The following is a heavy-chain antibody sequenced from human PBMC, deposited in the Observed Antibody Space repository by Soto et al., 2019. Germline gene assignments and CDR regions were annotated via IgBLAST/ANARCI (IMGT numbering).Heavy chain of an antibody. V-gene: IGHV1-8*01. CDR1: GYTFTSYD. CDR3: EREDVSMARFDQ. Sequence: QVQLVQSGAEVKKPGASMKVSCKASGYTFTSYDINWVRQATGQGLEWMGWMNPNSGNTGYAQKFQGRVTMTRNTSISTAYIELSSLKSEYTAMYYFEREDVSMARFDQWGQGTLVTVSS. D-gene: IGHD2-15*01. CDR2: MNPNSGNT. J-gene: IGHJ4*02.